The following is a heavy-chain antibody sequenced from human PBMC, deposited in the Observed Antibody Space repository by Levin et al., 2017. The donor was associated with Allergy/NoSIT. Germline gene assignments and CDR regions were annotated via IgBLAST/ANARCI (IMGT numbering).Heavy chain of an antibody. CDR3: ARGTEGY. CDR1: GFTFSSYW. Sequence: ASVKVSCAASGFTFSSYWMHWVRQAPGKGLVWVSRINSDGSSTRYAEFVKGRFTISRDNAKNTLYMQMNSLRAEDTAVYYCARGTEGYWGQGTLVTVSS. J-gene: IGHJ4*02. V-gene: IGHV3-74*01. CDR2: INSDGSST.